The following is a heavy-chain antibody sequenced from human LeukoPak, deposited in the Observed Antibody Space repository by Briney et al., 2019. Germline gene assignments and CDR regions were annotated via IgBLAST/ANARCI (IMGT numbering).Heavy chain of an antibody. CDR3: ARIIYYGSGSYYSYFDY. Sequence: ASVTVSCKASGYTFTSYGISWVRQAPGQGLEWMGWISAYNGITNYAQKLQGRVTLTTETSTSTAYMELRSLRSDDTAVYYCARIIYYGSGSYYSYFDYWGQGTLVTVSS. D-gene: IGHD3-10*01. V-gene: IGHV1-18*01. J-gene: IGHJ4*02. CDR2: ISAYNGIT. CDR1: GYTFTSYG.